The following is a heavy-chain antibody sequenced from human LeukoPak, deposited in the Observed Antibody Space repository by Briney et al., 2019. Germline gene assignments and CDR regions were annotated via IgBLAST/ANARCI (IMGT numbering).Heavy chain of an antibody. CDR2: ISGSGGST. D-gene: IGHD2-21*01. V-gene: IGHV3-23*01. CDR1: GFTFSSYA. J-gene: IGHJ4*02. CDR3: AKDIYRGGYTQGHGFLSLLDY. Sequence: PGGSLRLSCAASGFTFSSYAMSWVRQAPGKGLEWVSAISGSGGSTYYADSVKGRFTISRDNSKNTLYLQMNSRRAEDTAVYYCAKDIYRGGYTQGHGFLSLLDYWGQGTLVTVSS.